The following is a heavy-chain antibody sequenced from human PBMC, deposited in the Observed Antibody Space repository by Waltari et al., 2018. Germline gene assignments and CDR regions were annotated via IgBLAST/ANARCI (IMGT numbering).Heavy chain of an antibody. CDR1: GFSFRRYG. V-gene: IGHV3-64D*06. Sequence: EVQLVESGGGLVQPGGSLSPACSASGFSFRRYGMHWVRQTPGKGLEYVAGISDNGRSTYYANSVKDRFSISRDNSKNTLYIQMSSLRSEDTAIYYCVKTVVGSFIFDYWGQGTLVTVSS. D-gene: IGHD1-26*01. J-gene: IGHJ4*02. CDR2: ISDNGRST. CDR3: VKTVVGSFIFDY.